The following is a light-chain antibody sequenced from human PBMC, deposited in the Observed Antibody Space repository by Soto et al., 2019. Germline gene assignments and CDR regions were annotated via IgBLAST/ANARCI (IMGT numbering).Light chain of an antibody. V-gene: IGLV1-44*01. CDR1: STNIGSNT. J-gene: IGLJ3*02. Sequence: QSVLTQPPSASGTPGQTVTISCSGSSTNIGSNTVNWYQQLPRTAPKHLIYSNNQRPSGVPDRFSGSKSGTSASLTISGLQSEDEADYYCAAWDDSLNGPVFGGGTKLTVL. CDR3: AAWDDSLNGPV. CDR2: SNN.